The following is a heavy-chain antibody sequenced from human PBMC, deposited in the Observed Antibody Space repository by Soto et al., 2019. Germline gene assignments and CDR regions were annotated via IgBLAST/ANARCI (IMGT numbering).Heavy chain of an antibody. V-gene: IGHV3-23*01. CDR2: IRGGGDGT. CDR1: GFTFYNYA. CDR3: AKKGLGSLATYCTTGDCHYAFDV. J-gene: IGHJ3*01. D-gene: IGHD2-8*01. Sequence: EMQLLESGGGLVRPGGSLRLSCAASGFTFYNYAMNWVRQAPGKGLEWVSTIRGGGDGTYYADSVKGRFTIPRDTSSNTVYLQMNSLRAQDTAVYYCAKKGLGSLATYCTTGDCHYAFDVWGQGTLVTVSS.